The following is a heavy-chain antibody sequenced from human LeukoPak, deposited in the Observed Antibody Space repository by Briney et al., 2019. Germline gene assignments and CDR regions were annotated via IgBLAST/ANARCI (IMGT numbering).Heavy chain of an antibody. CDR1: GFTFSDYN. CDR3: ARGHYGLDY. D-gene: IGHD4-17*01. V-gene: IGHV3-11*01. CDR2: ITNSGNAM. J-gene: IGHJ4*02. Sequence: PGGSLRLSCAASGFTFSDYNMRWIRQAPGKGLEWVSYITNSGNAMYYADSVKGRFTISRDNAKYSLYLQMNSLRAEDTAIYYCARGHYGLDYWGQGTLVTVSS.